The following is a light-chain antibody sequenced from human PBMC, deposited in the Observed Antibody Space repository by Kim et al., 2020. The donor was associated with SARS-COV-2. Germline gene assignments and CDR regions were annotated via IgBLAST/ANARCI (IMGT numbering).Light chain of an antibody. J-gene: IGKJ2*01. CDR2: GVS. CDR3: QQSNNWPYT. CDR1: QSVSSN. Sequence: EIVMTQSPATLSVSLGERVTLSCRASQSVSSNLAWYQHRPGQAPRLLIYGVSTRATGIPARFSGSGSGTEFTLTISSLQSEDFAVYYCQQSNNWPYTFGQGTNLEI. V-gene: IGKV3D-15*01.